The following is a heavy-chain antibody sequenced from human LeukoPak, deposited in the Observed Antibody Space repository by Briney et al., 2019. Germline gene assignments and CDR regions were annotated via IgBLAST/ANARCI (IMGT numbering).Heavy chain of an antibody. CDR3: AKDLDSSGWYNLDY. CDR2: ISGSGGST. J-gene: IGHJ4*02. D-gene: IGHD6-19*01. Sequence: GGSLRLSCAASGFTFSSYAMSWVRQAPGKGLEWVSAISGSGGSTYYADSVKGRFTISRDNSKNTLYPQMNSLRAEDTAVYYCAKDLDSSGWYNLDYWGQGTLVSVYS. CDR1: GFTFSSYA. V-gene: IGHV3-23*01.